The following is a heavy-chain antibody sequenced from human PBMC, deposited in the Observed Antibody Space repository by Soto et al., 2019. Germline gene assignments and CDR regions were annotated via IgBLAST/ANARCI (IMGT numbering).Heavy chain of an antibody. J-gene: IGHJ4*02. D-gene: IGHD3-10*01. Sequence: GGSLRLSCAASGFTVSSNYMSWVRQAPGKGLEWVSVIYSGGSTYYADSVKGRFTISRDNSKNTLYLQMNSLRAEDTAVYYCARDPADRSGSFADFDYWGQGTLVTVSS. CDR3: ARDPADRSGSFADFDY. CDR1: GFTVSSNY. CDR2: IYSGGST. V-gene: IGHV3-66*01.